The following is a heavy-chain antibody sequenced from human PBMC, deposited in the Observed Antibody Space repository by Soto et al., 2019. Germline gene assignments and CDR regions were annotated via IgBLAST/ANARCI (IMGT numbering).Heavy chain of an antibody. CDR3: ARDHLILPAHDFFYGSDV. Sequence: DVKLVESGGGLVQPGDSLRPSCEVSGFTFSMYSMSWVRQSPGKGLEWVAKIPQDGVDGHYADSVKGRFTISRDNGKNSLYLQLNNLRAEDTAVYYCARDHLILPAHDFFYGSDVWGRGATVTVSS. CDR1: GFTFSMYS. CDR2: IPQDGVDG. V-gene: IGHV3-7*03. D-gene: IGHD2-21*02. J-gene: IGHJ6*02.